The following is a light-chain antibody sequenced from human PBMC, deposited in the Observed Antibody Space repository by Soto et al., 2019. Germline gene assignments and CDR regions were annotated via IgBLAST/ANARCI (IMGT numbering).Light chain of an antibody. CDR3: AAWDDSLNGFYV. CDR1: SSNIGSNT. J-gene: IGLJ1*01. V-gene: IGLV1-44*01. Sequence: QLVLTQPPSASGTPGQRVTISCSGSSSNIGSNTVNWYQQLPGTAPKLLIYSNNQRPSRVPDRFSGSKSGTSASLAISGLQSEDEADYYCAAWDDSLNGFYVFGTGTKLTVL. CDR2: SNN.